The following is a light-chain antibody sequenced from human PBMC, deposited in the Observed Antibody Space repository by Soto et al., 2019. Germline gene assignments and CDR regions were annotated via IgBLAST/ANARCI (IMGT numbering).Light chain of an antibody. CDR2: DVI. Sequence: QSALTQPASVSGSPGQSITISCTGTSSDVGGYNYVSWYQQHPGKAPKLMIYDVINRPSGVSNRFSGSKSGNSASLTISGLQDEDEADYYCSSNTSSSTYVVFGGGTKLTVL. J-gene: IGLJ2*01. CDR1: SSDVGGYNY. CDR3: SSNTSSSTYVV. V-gene: IGLV2-14*03.